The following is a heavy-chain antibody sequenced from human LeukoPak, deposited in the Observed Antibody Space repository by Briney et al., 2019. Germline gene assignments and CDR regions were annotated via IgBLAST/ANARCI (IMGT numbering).Heavy chain of an antibody. CDR2: INPNSGGT. CDR1: GYTFTGYY. D-gene: IGHD5-12*01. V-gene: IGHV1-2*02. J-gene: IGHJ4*02. Sequence: ASVKVSCKASGYTFTGYYMHWVRQAPGQGLEWMGWINPNSGGTNYAQKFQGRVTMTRDTSISTAYMELSRLRSDDTAVYYCARYKGYSGYVLDYWGQGTLVTVSS. CDR3: ARYKGYSGYVLDY.